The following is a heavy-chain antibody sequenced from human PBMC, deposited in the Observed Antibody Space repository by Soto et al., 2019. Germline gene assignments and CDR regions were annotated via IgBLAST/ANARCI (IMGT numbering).Heavy chain of an antibody. Sequence: PSETLSLTCTASGYSVSSYYWSWIRQPAGRGLEWIGRIYISGSTDYNPSLKGRVSMSVDRSKNQFSLKLTSVTAADTAVYYCVRDCSGGGCYSDYGMDVWGQGTTVTVSS. J-gene: IGHJ6*02. CDR1: GYSVSSYY. CDR3: VRDCSGGGCYSDYGMDV. V-gene: IGHV4-4*07. CDR2: IYISGST. D-gene: IGHD2-15*01.